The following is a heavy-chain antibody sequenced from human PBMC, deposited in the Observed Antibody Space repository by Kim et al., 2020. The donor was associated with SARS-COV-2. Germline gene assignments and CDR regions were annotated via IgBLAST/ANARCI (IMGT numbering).Heavy chain of an antibody. D-gene: IGHD3-10*01. V-gene: IGHV3-53*01. CDR3: ARDLPGAYDNFNYYYGMHV. CDR1: GPTVSSNY. J-gene: IGHJ6*01. CDR2: IFAGGST. Sequence: GGSLRLSCAASGPTVSSNYVTWVRQSPGKGLEWVSMIFAGGSTFYADSVKDRFTVSRDNSRNTVYLQMNSLRVEDTAVYYCARDLPGAYDNFNYYYGMHV.